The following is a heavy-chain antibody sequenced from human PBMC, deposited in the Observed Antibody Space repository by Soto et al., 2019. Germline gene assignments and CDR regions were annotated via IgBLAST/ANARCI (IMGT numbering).Heavy chain of an antibody. V-gene: IGHV1-69*02. CDR1: GGTFSSYT. CDR3: ASRAGSSWYRYFDL. J-gene: IGHJ2*01. D-gene: IGHD6-13*01. CDR2: IIPILGIA. Sequence: QVQLVQSGAEVKKPGSSVKVSCKASGGTFSSYTISWVRQAPVQGLEWMGRIIPILGIANYAQKFQGRVTITADKSTSTAYMELSSLRSEDTAVYYCASRAGSSWYRYFDLWGRGTLVTVSS.